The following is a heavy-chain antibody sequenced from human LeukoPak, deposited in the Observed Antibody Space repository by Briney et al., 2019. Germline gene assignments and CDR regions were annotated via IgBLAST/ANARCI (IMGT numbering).Heavy chain of an antibody. CDR3: ARVDGIAAAGIADY. Sequence: GGSLRLSCAASTFTFSSYTMNWVRQAPGTGLEWVSSITNSGGYIHYADSLKGRFTISRDNSRNTLDLQMTSLRAQDPAVYYCARVDGIAAAGIADYWGQGTLVTVSS. D-gene: IGHD6-13*01. J-gene: IGHJ4*02. CDR2: ITNSGGYI. CDR1: TFTFSSYT. V-gene: IGHV3-21*01.